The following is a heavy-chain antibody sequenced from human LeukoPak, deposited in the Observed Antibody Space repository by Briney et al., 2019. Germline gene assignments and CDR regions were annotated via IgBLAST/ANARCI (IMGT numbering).Heavy chain of an antibody. Sequence: SETLSLTCTVSGGSISSYYWSWIRQPPGKGLEWIGYIYYSGSTNYNPSLKSRVTISVDTSKNQFSLKLSSVTAADTAVYYCARSLMITFGGVIVDAFDIWGRGTMVTVSS. CDR2: IYYSGST. V-gene: IGHV4-59*01. D-gene: IGHD3-16*02. J-gene: IGHJ3*02. CDR1: GGSISSYY. CDR3: ARSLMITFGGVIVDAFDI.